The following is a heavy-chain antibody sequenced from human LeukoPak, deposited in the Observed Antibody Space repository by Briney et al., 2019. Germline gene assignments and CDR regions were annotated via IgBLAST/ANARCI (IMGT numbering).Heavy chain of an antibody. CDR3: AREYRPADKIGGNYYYMDV. D-gene: IGHD2-15*01. Sequence: SVKVSCKASGGTFSSSAISWVRQAPGQGLEWMGGIIPIFGTANYAQKFQGRVTITTDESTSTAYMELSSLRCEDTAVYYCAREYRPADKIGGNYYYMDVWGKGTTVTVSS. CDR2: IIPIFGTA. CDR1: GGTFSSSA. V-gene: IGHV1-69*05. J-gene: IGHJ6*03.